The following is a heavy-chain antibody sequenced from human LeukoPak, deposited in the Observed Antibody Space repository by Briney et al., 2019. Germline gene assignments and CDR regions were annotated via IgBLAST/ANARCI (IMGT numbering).Heavy chain of an antibody. D-gene: IGHD6-19*01. CDR2: ISSSSSYI. Sequence: GGSLRLSCAASGFTFSSYSMNWVRQAPGKGLEWVSSISSSSSYIYYADSVKGRFTISRDNAKSSLYLQMNSLRAEDTAVYYCARGGYSSGWYGDYWGQGTLVTVSS. J-gene: IGHJ4*02. V-gene: IGHV3-21*01. CDR1: GFTFSSYS. CDR3: ARGGYSSGWYGDY.